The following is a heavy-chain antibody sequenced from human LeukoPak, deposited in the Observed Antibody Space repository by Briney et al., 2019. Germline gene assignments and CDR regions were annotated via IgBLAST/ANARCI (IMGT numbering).Heavy chain of an antibody. V-gene: IGHV5-51*01. CDR1: GYSFTNYW. D-gene: IGHD2-15*01. CDR3: GRREVAGRAYYYYYIDV. J-gene: IGHJ6*03. CDR2: IYPGNSDT. Sequence: GEPLKTSCEGSGYSFTNYWIGWVRQMPGKGLEWMGIIYPGNSDTRYSPSFQGQVTISADKSINTAYLQWSRLKASDTAMYYCGRREVAGRAYYYYYIDVWGKGTTITVSS.